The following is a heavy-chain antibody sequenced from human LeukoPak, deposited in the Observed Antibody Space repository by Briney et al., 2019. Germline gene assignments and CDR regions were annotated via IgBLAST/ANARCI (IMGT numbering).Heavy chain of an antibody. CDR3: ARVSDEYCSSTSCSGNWFDP. V-gene: IGHV4-31*03. CDR1: GGSISSGGYY. J-gene: IGHJ5*02. Sequence: SETLSLTCTVSGGSISSGGYYWSWIRQHTGKGMEWIGYIYYSGSTYYNPSLKSRVTISVDTSKNQFSLKLSSVTAADTAVYYCARVSDEYCSSTSCSGNWFDPWGQGTLVTVSS. D-gene: IGHD2-2*01. CDR2: IYYSGST.